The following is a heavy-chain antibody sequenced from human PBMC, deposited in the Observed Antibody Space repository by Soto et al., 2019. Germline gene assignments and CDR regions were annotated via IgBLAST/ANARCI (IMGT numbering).Heavy chain of an antibody. D-gene: IGHD2-15*01. CDR3: ARSQGGSSSLDIYYYYYYGMDV. CDR1: GGTFSSYA. Sequence: QVQLVQSGAEVKKPGSSVKVSCKAPGGTFSSYAISWVRQAPGQGLEWMGGIIPIFGTAKYAQKFQGRVTITAAESRSTGYMELSSVRSEDTAVYYCARSQGGSSSLDIYYYYYYGMDVWGQGTTVTVSS. V-gene: IGHV1-69*01. J-gene: IGHJ6*02. CDR2: IIPIFGTA.